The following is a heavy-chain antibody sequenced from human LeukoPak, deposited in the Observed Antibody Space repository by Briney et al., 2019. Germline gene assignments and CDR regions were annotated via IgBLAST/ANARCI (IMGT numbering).Heavy chain of an antibody. D-gene: IGHD4-17*01. J-gene: IGHJ6*03. CDR1: GFTFSSYG. CDR3: AREARGDYGDYLGQWGYYYYYYMDV. Sequence: GGSLRLSCAASGFTFSSYGMQWVREAPGKGLEWVAAVSYEGSNKYYADSVKGRFTISRDKSKNTLYMQMKSLRAEDTAVYYCAREARGDYGDYLGQWGYYYYYYMDVWGKGTTVTVSS. CDR2: VSYEGSNK. V-gene: IGHV3-30*03.